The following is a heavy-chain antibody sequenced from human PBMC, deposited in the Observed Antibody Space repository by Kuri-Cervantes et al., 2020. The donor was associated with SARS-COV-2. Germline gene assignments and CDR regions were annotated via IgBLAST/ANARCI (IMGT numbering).Heavy chain of an antibody. Sequence: GGSLRLSCAASGFTFSSYAMHRVRQAPGQGLEWVAVISYDESNKYYADSVKCRFTISRDNSKNTLYLQMNSLRADDTVVYYCAKSPFGFLEWFSGGMDVWGQGTTVTVSS. CDR3: AKSPFGFLEWFSGGMDV. J-gene: IGHJ6*02. CDR1: GFTFSSYA. CDR2: ISYDESNK. D-gene: IGHD3-3*01. V-gene: IGHV3-30-3*02.